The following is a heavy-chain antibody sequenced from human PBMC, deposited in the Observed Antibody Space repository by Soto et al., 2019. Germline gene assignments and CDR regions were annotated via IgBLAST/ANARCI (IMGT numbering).Heavy chain of an antibody. J-gene: IGHJ4*02. CDR2: VTLRNGDT. CDR1: GYTFTSFD. V-gene: IGHV1-8*02. D-gene: IGHD2-8*02. CDR3: ARGGSYWARRHYFDS. Sequence: QVQLVRPGAEMKKLGASVKVSCRAFGYTFTSFDINGGRQAAGQGPGGMGPVTLRNGDTAFAQKYQGRVTVTSNTSMSTVYMELSNLRSDDTAVYYCARGGSYWARRHYFDSWGQGTLVTVSS.